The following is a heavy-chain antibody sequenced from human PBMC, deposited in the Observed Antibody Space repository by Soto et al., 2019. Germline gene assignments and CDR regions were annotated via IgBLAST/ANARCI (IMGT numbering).Heavy chain of an antibody. CDR3: ARSADDYGDYGGLDY. V-gene: IGHV1-18*01. CDR1: GYTFTSYG. J-gene: IGHJ4*02. CDR2: ISAYNGNT. Sequence: QVQLVQSGAEVKKPGASVKVSCKASGYTFTSYGISWVRQAPGQGLEWMGWISAYNGNTNYAQKLQGRDTMTTDTSTSTAYMELRSLRSDDTAVYYCARSADDYGDYGGLDYWGQGTLVTVSS. D-gene: IGHD4-17*01.